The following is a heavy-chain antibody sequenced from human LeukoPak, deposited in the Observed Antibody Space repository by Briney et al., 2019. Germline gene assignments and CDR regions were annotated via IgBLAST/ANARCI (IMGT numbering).Heavy chain of an antibody. V-gene: IGHV3-23*01. CDR1: GFTFDSYA. J-gene: IGHJ6*03. D-gene: IGHD2-2*01. CDR3: AKYGVDCSSTSCYPLYYMDV. CDR2: ISGGGIT. Sequence: PGGSLSLSCAASGFTFDSYAMTWVRQAPGKGLEWVSSISGGGITNYADSVKGRFTISRDKSKYTLFLQMNSLRAEDTAVYYCAKYGVDCSSTSCYPLYYMDVWGKGTTVTVSS.